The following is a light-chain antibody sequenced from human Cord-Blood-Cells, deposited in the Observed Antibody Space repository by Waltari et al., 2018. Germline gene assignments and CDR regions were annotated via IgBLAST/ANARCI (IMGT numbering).Light chain of an antibody. Sequence: EIVMTQSPATLSVSPGERATLSCRASQSVSSNLAWYLQKPGQAPRLLIYGASTRATGIPAMFSGSGSVTEFTLTISSLQSEDFAVYYCQQYNNWPPYTFGQGTKLEIK. CDR2: GAS. CDR1: QSVSSN. CDR3: QQYNNWPPYT. V-gene: IGKV3-15*01. J-gene: IGKJ2*01.